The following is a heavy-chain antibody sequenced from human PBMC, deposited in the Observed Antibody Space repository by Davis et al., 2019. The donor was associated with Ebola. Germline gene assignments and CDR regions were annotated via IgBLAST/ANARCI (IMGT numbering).Heavy chain of an antibody. D-gene: IGHD3-22*01. CDR2: ISYDGSNK. J-gene: IGHJ4*02. V-gene: IGHV3-30-3*01. Sequence: GESLKISCAASGFTFSSYAMHWVRQAPGKGLEWVAVISYDGSNKYYADSVKGRFTISRDNSKNTLYLQMNSLRAEETAVYYCATNYYDSSGYYVGTDYWGQGTLVTVSS. CDR3: ATNYYDSSGYYVGTDY. CDR1: GFTFSSYA.